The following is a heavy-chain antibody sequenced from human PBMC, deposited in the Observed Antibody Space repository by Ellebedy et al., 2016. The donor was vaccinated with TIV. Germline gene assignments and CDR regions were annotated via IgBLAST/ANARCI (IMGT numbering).Heavy chain of an antibody. Sequence: MPSETLSLTCTVTGGSISSGDYYWSWIRQPPGKGLEWIGHISYSGSTYYHPSLKSRVTISLDTSKNQFSLKLSSVTAADTAKYYCARGGWGDDYRNYGSKMEFDYWGQGTLVTVSS. CDR2: ISYSGST. CDR1: GGSISSGDYY. V-gene: IGHV4-30-4*01. CDR3: ARGGWGDDYRNYGSKMEFDY. D-gene: IGHD4-11*01. J-gene: IGHJ4*02.